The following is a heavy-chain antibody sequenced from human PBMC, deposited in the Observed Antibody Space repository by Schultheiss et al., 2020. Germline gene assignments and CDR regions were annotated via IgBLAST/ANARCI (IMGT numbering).Heavy chain of an antibody. CDR1: GGSISSYY. CDR3: ARGSPRAAGNWFDP. V-gene: IGHV4-34*01. Sequence: SETLSLTCTVSGGSISSYYWSWIRQPPGKGLEWIGEINHSGSTNYNPSLKSRVTISVDTSKNQFSLKLSSVTAADTAVYYCARGSPRAAGNWFDPWGQGTLVTVSS. J-gene: IGHJ5*02. CDR2: INHSGST. D-gene: IGHD6-13*01.